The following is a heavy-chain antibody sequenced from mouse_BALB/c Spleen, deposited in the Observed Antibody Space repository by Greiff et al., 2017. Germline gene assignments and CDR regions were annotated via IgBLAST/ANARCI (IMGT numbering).Heavy chain of an antibody. V-gene: IGHV5-6-3*01. D-gene: IGHD1-1*02. CDR1: GFTFSSYG. CDR3: ARDGGNYAMDY. Sequence: EVMLVESGGGLVKPGGSLKLSCAASGFTFSSYGMSWVRQTPDKRLELVATINSNGGSTYYPDSVKGRFTISRDNAKNTLYLQMSSLKSEDTAMYYCARDGGNYAMDYWGQGTSVTVSS. CDR2: INSNGGST. J-gene: IGHJ4*01.